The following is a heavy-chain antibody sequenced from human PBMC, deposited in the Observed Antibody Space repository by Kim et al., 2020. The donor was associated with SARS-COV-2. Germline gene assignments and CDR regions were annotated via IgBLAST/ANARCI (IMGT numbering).Heavy chain of an antibody. V-gene: IGHV4-34*01. CDR1: GGSFRGYY. J-gene: IGHJ5*02. Sequence: SETLSLTCAVYGGSFRGYYWSWIRQPPGKGLEWIGEINHSGSTNHNPSLNSRVTISVDTSNNQFSLKLTSVTTADTAVYYCARDRIFNWYTGWFDPWAREPWSPSPQ. D-gene: IGHD1-1*01. CDR3: ARDRIFNWYTGWFDP. CDR2: INHSGST.